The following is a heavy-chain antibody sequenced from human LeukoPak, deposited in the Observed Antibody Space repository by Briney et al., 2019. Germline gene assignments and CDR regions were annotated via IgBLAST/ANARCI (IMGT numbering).Heavy chain of an antibody. D-gene: IGHD2-8*01. V-gene: IGHV4-59*01. CDR1: GGSISSYY. J-gene: IGHJ6*03. CDR2: IFYSGNT. Sequence: SETLSLTCTVSGGSISSYYWSWIRQPPGKGLEWIGYIFYSGNTNYNPSLTSRPTISVDTSKNQFSLKLSSVTAADTAVYYCARSMYSGYYYYMDVWGKGTTVTVSS. CDR3: ARSMYSGYYYYMDV.